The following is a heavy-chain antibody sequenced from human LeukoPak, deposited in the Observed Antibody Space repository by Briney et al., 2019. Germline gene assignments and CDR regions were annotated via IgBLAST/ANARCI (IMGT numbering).Heavy chain of an antibody. CDR1: VYTFTSYD. J-gene: IGHJ4*02. CDR3: AIPMYSSGWSGDY. Sequence: ASVKVSCMASVYTFTSYDINCVRQATGQGLGCMLWMNPDSGKTGYAQTFQGGDTMSRNTTIRTGYMEQSSLRSEDTAVYYCAIPMYSSGWSGDYWGQGTLVTVSS. V-gene: IGHV1-8*01. CDR2: MNPDSGKT. D-gene: IGHD6-19*01.